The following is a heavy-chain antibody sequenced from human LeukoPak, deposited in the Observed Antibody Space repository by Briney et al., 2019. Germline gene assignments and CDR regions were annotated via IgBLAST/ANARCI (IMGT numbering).Heavy chain of an antibody. CDR1: GGSISSGGYS. CDR3: ARGQGGYNNWFDP. V-gene: IGHV4-30-2*01. CDR2: IYHSGST. Sequence: SETLSLTCAVSGGSISSGGYSWSWIRQPPGKGLEWIGYIYHSGSTCYNPSLKSRVTISVDRSKNQFSLKLSSVTAADTAVYYCARGQGGYNNWFDPWGQGTLVTVSS. J-gene: IGHJ5*02. D-gene: IGHD3-22*01.